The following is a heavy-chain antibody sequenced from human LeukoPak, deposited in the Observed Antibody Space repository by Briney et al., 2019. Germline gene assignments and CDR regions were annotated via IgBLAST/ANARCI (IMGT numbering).Heavy chain of an antibody. V-gene: IGHV3-21*01. D-gene: IGHD3-22*01. CDR1: GFTFSSYS. CDR2: ISSSSYI. J-gene: IGHJ4*02. CDR3: ARDRSYYDSSGYDE. Sequence: GGSLRLSCAASGFTFSSYSMNWVRQAPGKGLEWVSSISSSSYIYYADSVKGRFTISGDNAKNSLYLQMNSLRAEDTAVYYCARDRSYYDSSGYDEWGQGTLVTVSS.